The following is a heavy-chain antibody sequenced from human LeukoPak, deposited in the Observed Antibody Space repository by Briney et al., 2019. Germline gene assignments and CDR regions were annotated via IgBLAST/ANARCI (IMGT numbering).Heavy chain of an antibody. V-gene: IGHV4-39*01. CDR1: GGSISSSSYY. Sequence: PSETLSLTCTVSGGSISSSSYYWGWIRQPPGKGLEWIGSIYYSGSTYYNPSLKSRVTISVEASKNQFSLTLTSVTAEDTAVYYCATTSGYRNYYYSYVDVWGQGTTVTVSS. CDR2: IYYSGST. D-gene: IGHD5-12*01. J-gene: IGHJ6*03. CDR3: ATTSGYRNYYYSYVDV.